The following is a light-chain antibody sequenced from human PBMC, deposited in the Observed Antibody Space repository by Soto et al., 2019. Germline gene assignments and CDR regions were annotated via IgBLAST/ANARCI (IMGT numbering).Light chain of an antibody. CDR3: QQYNIYWT. CDR2: KAS. CDR1: QSISSW. Sequence: DIQMTQSPSTLSASVGDRVTITCRASQSISSWSAWYQQKPRKAPQPLIYKASSLESGVPSRFSGSGSGTEFTLSIGSLQPDDFVTYYCQQYNIYWTFGQGTKVEIK. J-gene: IGKJ1*01. V-gene: IGKV1-5*03.